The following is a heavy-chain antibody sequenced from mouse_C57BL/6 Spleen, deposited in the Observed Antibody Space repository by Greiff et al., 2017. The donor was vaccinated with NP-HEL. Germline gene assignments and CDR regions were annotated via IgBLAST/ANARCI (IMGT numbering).Heavy chain of an antibody. V-gene: IGHV5-4*01. Sequence: EVHLVESGGGLVKPGGSLKLSCAASGFTFSSYAMSWVRQTPEKRLEWVATISDGGSYTYYTDNVKGRFTISRDNAKNNLYLQMSHLKSEDTAMYYCARDFYAMDYWGQGTSVTVSS. J-gene: IGHJ4*01. CDR3: ARDFYAMDY. CDR1: GFTFSSYA. CDR2: ISDGGSYT.